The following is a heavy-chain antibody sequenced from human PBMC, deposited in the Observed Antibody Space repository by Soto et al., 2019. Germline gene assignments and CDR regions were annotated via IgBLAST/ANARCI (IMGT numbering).Heavy chain of an antibody. J-gene: IGHJ4*02. CDR3: ARGVGYYDSSGYYYFDY. V-gene: IGHV1-69*12. CDR2: IIPIFGTA. D-gene: IGHD3-22*01. CDR1: GGTFSSYA. Sequence: QVQLVQSGAEVKKPGSSVKVSCKASGGTFSSYAISWVRQAPGQGLEWMGGIIPIFGTANYAQKFQGRVTITADESTSTAYMELSSLRSEDTAVYYCARGVGYYDSSGYYYFDYWGQGTLVTVSS.